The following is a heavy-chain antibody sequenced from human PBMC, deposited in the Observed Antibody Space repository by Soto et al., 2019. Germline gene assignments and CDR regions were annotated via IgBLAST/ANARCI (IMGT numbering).Heavy chain of an antibody. CDR3: TRGGHDGFDI. Sequence: QVQLQESGPGLVKPSETLSLTCTVSGGSISTYYWNWIRQSAGKGLEWIGRVYISGSTNYHTSLKSRVAMSVDTSNNQFSLKVTSVTAADTAVYYCTRGGHDGFDIWGQGTMVTVSS. V-gene: IGHV4-4*07. CDR2: VYISGST. CDR1: GGSISTYY. J-gene: IGHJ3*02.